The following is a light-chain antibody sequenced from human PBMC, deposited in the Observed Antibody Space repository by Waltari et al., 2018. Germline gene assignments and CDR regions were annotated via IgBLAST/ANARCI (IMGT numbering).Light chain of an antibody. J-gene: IGLJ3*02. CDR3: ASWDDSLNGV. CDR2: KNN. V-gene: IGLV1-44*01. CDR1: SPNTRMHT. Sequence: QSVLTQPPSASGTPGQRVTIPCSGRSPNTRMHTVNWYHQLPGTAPKLLIYKNNQRPSGVPDRFSASKSGTSASLAISGLQSEDEADYYCASWDDSLNGVFGGGTKLTVL.